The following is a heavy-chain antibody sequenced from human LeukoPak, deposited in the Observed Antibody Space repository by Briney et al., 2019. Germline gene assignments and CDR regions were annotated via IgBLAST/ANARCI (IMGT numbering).Heavy chain of an antibody. Sequence: PGGSLRLSCEASGFTFSNVWMNWVRQAPGKGLEWMANIKEDGSVKYYVESVKGRFTISRDNAKNSLYLQMNSLRAEDTAVYYCAASITMFDYWGQGTLVTVSS. CDR3: AASITMFDY. J-gene: IGHJ4*02. CDR2: IKEDGSVK. V-gene: IGHV3-7*01. D-gene: IGHD3-10*01. CDR1: GFTFSNVW.